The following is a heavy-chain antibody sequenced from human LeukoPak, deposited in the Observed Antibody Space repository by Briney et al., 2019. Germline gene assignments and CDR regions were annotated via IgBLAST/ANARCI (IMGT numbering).Heavy chain of an antibody. J-gene: IGHJ3*02. CDR3: ARENQPVPAFDI. Sequence: GGSLRLSCAASGFTFSDYYMAWIRQAPGKGLEWISYITSNSYSMYYADSVEGRFTISRDNAEGSVFLQMDGLRVEDTAVYYCARENQPVPAFDIWGQGTMVTVSS. V-gene: IGHV3-11*01. CDR1: GFTFSDYY. D-gene: IGHD1-14*01. CDR2: ITSNSYSM.